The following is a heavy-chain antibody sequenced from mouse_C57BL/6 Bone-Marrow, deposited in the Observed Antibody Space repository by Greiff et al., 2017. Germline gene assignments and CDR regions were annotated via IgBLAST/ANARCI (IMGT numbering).Heavy chain of an antibody. CDR2: INPNNGGP. CDR1: GYTFTDYN. J-gene: IGHJ2*01. D-gene: IGHD1-1*02. V-gene: IGHV1-18*01. Sequence: EVQLQQSGPELVKPGASVKIPCKASGYTFTDYNMDWVKQSHGKSLEWIGDINPNNGGPIYNQKFKGKATLTVDKSSSTAYMELRSRTSEDTAVYYCARGWVADYWGQGTTLTVSA. CDR3: ARGWVADY.